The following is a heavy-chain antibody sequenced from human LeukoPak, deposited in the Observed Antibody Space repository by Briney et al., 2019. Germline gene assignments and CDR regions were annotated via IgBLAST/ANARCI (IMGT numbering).Heavy chain of an antibody. Sequence: ASVSVSCKPSGYTFTTYNPAGATQAPGEGLEWMGWISPYNGDTNYAPKFQGRVTLTTDPSTSTGYMELRNLRSDDTAVYYCAREAADHLDYWGQRTLFSVS. CDR2: ISPYNGDT. CDR1: GYTFTTYN. CDR3: AREAADHLDY. J-gene: IGHJ4*02. V-gene: IGHV1-18*01.